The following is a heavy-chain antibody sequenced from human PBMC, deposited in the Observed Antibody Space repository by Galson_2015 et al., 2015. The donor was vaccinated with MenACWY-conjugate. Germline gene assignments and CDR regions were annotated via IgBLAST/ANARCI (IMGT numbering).Heavy chain of an antibody. Sequence: SVKVSCKASGSTFTNYAMHWVRQAPGQRLEWMGWINAGNGNTKYSQKFQGRVTITRDTSASTAYMELSSLRSEDTAVYYCARQSSGSYFDYWGQGTLVTVSS. CDR2: INAGNGNT. J-gene: IGHJ4*02. D-gene: IGHD1-26*01. V-gene: IGHV1-3*01. CDR3: ARQSSGSYFDY. CDR1: GSTFTNYA.